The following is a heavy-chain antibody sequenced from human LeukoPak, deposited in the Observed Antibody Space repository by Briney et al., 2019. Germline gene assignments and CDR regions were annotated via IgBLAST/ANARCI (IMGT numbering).Heavy chain of an antibody. CDR3: ARDGLGMITFGGVIAYYFDY. CDR1: GFIFRSYA. D-gene: IGHD3-16*02. V-gene: IGHV3-23*01. CDR2: ISGSGGST. J-gene: IGHJ4*02. Sequence: GGSLRLSCAASGFIFRSYAMSWVRQAPGKGLEWVSAISGSGGSTYYADSVKGRFTISRDNSKNTLYLQMNSLRAEDTAVYYCARDGLGMITFGGVIAYYFDYWGQGTLVTVSS.